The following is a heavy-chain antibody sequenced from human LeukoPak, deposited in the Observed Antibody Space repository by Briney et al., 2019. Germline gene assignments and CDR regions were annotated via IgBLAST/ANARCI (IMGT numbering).Heavy chain of an antibody. Sequence: GGSLRLSCVGSGFTFSTYWMIWVRQAPGKGLEWVANIKYDGSEKYYVDSVKGRFTISRDNAKNSLYLQMNNLRAEDTAVYYCARDSGLSGYDLLDYWGQGTLVTVSS. CDR1: GFTFSTYW. CDR3: ARDSGLSGYDLLDY. J-gene: IGHJ4*02. V-gene: IGHV3-7*01. CDR2: IKYDGSEK. D-gene: IGHD5-12*01.